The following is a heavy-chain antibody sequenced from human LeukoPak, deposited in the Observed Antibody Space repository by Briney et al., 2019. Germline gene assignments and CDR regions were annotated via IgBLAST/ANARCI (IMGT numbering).Heavy chain of an antibody. CDR2: IYHSGST. Sequence: SQTLSLTCTVSGGSISSGGYYWSWIRQPPGKGLEWIGYIYHSGSTYYNPSLKSRVTISVDRSKNQFSLKLSSVTAADTAVYYCARWANLEFGVVESWGQGTLVTVSS. CDR3: ARWANLEFGVVES. D-gene: IGHD3-3*01. CDR1: GGSISSGGYY. J-gene: IGHJ4*02. V-gene: IGHV4-30-2*01.